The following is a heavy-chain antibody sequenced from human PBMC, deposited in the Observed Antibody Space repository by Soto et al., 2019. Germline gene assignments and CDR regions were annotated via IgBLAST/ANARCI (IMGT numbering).Heavy chain of an antibody. J-gene: IGHJ6*02. Sequence: PWETLSLTCAVYGGSFSGYYWSWIRQPPGKGLEWIGEINHSGSTNYNPSLKSRVTISVDTSKNQFSLKLSSVTAADTAVYYCARGCGYPRWLKLNPEGLGGMDVWGQGTPVTVSS. CDR2: INHSGST. CDR1: GGSFSGYY. V-gene: IGHV4-34*01. D-gene: IGHD6-25*01. CDR3: ARGCGYPRWLKLNPEGLGGMDV.